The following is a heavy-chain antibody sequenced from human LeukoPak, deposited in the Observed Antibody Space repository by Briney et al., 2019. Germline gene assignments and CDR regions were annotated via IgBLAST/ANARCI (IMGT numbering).Heavy chain of an antibody. CDR3: ASLFDYYDSSVGDYFDY. Sequence: PSETLSLTCTVSGGSISSYYWSWIRQPAGKGLEWIGRIYTSGSTNYNPSLKSRVTMSVDTSKNQFSLKLSSVTAADTAVYYCASLFDYYDSSVGDYFDYWGQGTLVTVSS. D-gene: IGHD3-22*01. CDR1: GGSISSYY. J-gene: IGHJ4*02. V-gene: IGHV4-4*07. CDR2: IYTSGST.